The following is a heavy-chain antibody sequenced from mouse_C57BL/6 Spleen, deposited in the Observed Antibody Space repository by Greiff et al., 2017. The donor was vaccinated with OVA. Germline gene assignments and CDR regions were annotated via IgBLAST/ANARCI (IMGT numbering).Heavy chain of an antibody. CDR2: ISSGSSTI. V-gene: IGHV5-17*01. CDR3: ARQGHYYGSRYCFDY. J-gene: IGHJ2*01. CDR1: GFTFSDYG. Sequence: EVMLVESGGGLVKPGGSLKLSCAASGFTFSDYGMHWVRQAPEKGLEWVAYISSGSSTIYYADTVKGRFTISRDNAKNTLFLQMTSLRSEDTAMYYCARQGHYYGSRYCFDYWGQGTTLTVSS. D-gene: IGHD1-1*01.